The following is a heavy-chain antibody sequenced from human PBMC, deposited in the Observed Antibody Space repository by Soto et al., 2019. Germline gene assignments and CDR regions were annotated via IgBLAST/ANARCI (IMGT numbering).Heavy chain of an antibody. CDR1: GFTFSSYG. V-gene: IGHV3-33*01. J-gene: IGHJ6*03. D-gene: IGHD3-3*01. CDR3: ATAYYDFWSGYPTHYYYMDV. CDR2: IWYDGSNK. Sequence: GGSLRLSCAASGFTFSSYGMHWVRQAPGKGLEWVAVIWYDGSNKYYADSVKGRFTISRDNSKNTLYLQMNSLRAEDTAVYYCATAYYDFWSGYPTHYYYMDVWGKGTTVTVSS.